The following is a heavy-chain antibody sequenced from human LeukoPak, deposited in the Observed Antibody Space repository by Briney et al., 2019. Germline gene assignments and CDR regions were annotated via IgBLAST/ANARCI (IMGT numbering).Heavy chain of an antibody. D-gene: IGHD2-8*01. CDR2: IKSDGSDT. J-gene: IGHJ4*02. CDR1: GFSFSTNW. Sequence: PGGSLRLSCAASGFSFSTNWMHWVRQAPGKGLVWVSRIKSDGSDTSYADSVKGRFTISRDNAKNTLYLQMNSLRAEDTAVYCCAVFSWPYYWGQGTLVTVSS. CDR3: AVFSWPYY. V-gene: IGHV3-74*01.